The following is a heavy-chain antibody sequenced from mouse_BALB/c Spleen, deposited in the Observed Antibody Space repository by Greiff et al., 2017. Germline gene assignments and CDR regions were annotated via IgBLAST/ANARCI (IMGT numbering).Heavy chain of an antibody. V-gene: IGHV5-4*02. D-gene: IGHD2-1*01. CDR2: ISDGGSYT. CDR3: ARGGNYEFAY. J-gene: IGHJ3*01. CDR1: GFTFRDYY. Sequence: EVQGVESGGGLVKPGGSLKLSCAASGFTFRDYYMYWVRQTPAKRLEWVATISDGGSYTYYPDSVKGRFTISRDNAKNNLYLQMSSLKSEDTAMYYCARGGNYEFAYWGQGTLVTVSA.